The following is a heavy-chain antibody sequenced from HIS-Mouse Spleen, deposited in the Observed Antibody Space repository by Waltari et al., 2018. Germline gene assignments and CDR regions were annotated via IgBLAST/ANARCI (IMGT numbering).Heavy chain of an antibody. Sequence: EVQLVESGGGLVKPGGSLRLSCAASGFTFSNAWMSWFRQAPGKGLEWVGRIKSKTDGGTTDYAAPVKGRFTISRDDSKNTLYLQMNSLKTEDTAVYYCTTGDWGDAFDIWGQGTMVTVSS. D-gene: IGHD7-27*01. CDR3: TTGDWGDAFDI. CDR1: GFTFSNAW. CDR2: IKSKTDGGTT. J-gene: IGHJ3*02. V-gene: IGHV3-15*01.